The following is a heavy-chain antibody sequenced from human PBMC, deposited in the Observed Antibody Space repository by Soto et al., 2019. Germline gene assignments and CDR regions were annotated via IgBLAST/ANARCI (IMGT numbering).Heavy chain of an antibody. CDR2: IGESGTPT. CDR3: ARSIPGVRYYGMAV. V-gene: IGHV3-23*01. J-gene: IGHJ6*02. CDR1: GFTFSSYA. Sequence: EVQLLESGGGLVQPGGSLRLSCAASGFTFSSYAMKWVRQAPGKGLEWVSLIGESGTPTYYADAVKGRFTNSRDNSGNTLFLEMYSLRAEDTAVYYCARSIPGVRYYGMAVWGQGPTVTVSS. D-gene: IGHD2-2*01.